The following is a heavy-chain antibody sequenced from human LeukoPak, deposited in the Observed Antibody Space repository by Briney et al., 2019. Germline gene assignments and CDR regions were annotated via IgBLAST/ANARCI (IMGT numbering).Heavy chain of an antibody. D-gene: IGHD3-22*01. CDR2: INHSGST. V-gene: IGHV4-34*01. J-gene: IGHJ4*02. Sequence: SETLSLTCAVYGGSFSGYYWSRIRQPPGKGLEWIGEINHSGSTNYNPYLKSRVTILVDTSKNQVSLKVTSVTAADTAMYYCARISYYDSSGACFDYWGQGTLVTVSS. CDR1: GGSFSGYY. CDR3: ARISYYDSSGACFDY.